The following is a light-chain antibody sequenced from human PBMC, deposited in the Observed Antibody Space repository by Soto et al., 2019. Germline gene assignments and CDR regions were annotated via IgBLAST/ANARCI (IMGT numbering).Light chain of an antibody. V-gene: IGKV3-20*01. Sequence: EIVWTQSPGTLSLSPGERATLSCRASQSVSSSYLAWYQQKPGQAPRLLIYGASRRATGIPDMFSGSGSVTDFTLTISRLEPEDVAVYYCQQYGSSRTFGQGTKVEIK. CDR2: GAS. J-gene: IGKJ1*01. CDR3: QQYGSSRT. CDR1: QSVSSSY.